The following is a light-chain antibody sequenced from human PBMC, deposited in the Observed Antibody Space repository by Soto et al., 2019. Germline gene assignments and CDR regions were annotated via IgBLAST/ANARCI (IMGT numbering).Light chain of an antibody. CDR1: QSVSSNY. CDR2: GAS. J-gene: IGKJ5*01. V-gene: IGKV3-20*01. Sequence: EIVLTQSPDTVSLSPGETATLSCRASQSVSSNYLAWYQQKPGQAPRLLIYGASSRATGIPDRFSGSGSRTDFSLTISRVEPEDFAVFYCQQYDNSITFGQGTRLEI. CDR3: QQYDNSIT.